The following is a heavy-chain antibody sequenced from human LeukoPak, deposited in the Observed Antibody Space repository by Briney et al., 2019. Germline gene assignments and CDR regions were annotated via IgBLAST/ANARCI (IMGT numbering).Heavy chain of an antibody. CDR3: ARDCSSTSCYDGDY. D-gene: IGHD2-2*01. Sequence: PGGSLRLSCAASGFTLSSYEMNWVLQAPGKGLEWVSYISNSGSSIYYADSVEGRFTISRDNAKNSLYLQMNSLRAEDTAVYYCARDCSSTSCYDGDYWGQGTLVTVSS. CDR1: GFTLSSYE. V-gene: IGHV3-48*03. CDR2: ISNSGSSI. J-gene: IGHJ4*02.